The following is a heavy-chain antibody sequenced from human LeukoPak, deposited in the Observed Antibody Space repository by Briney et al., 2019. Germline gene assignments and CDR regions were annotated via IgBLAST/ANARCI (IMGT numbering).Heavy chain of an antibody. D-gene: IGHD6-19*01. Sequence: GGSLRLSCAASGFTFSSYAMSWVRQAPGKGLEWVSAISGSGGSTYYADSVKGRFTISRDNAKNSLYLQMNSLRAEDTAVYYCARAGAVANYGMDVWGKGTTVTVSS. V-gene: IGHV3-23*01. J-gene: IGHJ6*04. CDR3: ARAGAVANYGMDV. CDR1: GFTFSSYA. CDR2: ISGSGGST.